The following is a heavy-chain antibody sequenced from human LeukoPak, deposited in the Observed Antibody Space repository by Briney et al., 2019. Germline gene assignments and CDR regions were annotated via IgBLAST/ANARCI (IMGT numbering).Heavy chain of an antibody. CDR2: ILYSGNT. CDR1: GGSINSSSYY. D-gene: IGHD5-24*01. J-gene: IGHJ4*02. CDR3: ARHRSKWLQSSFDY. V-gene: IGHV4-39*01. Sequence: SETLSLTCIVSGGSINSSSYYWGWIRQPPGKGLEWIGSILYSGNTYDNPSLKSRVTISVDTSKNQFSLKLNSVTAADTAVYYCARHRSKWLQSSFDYWGQGTLVTVSS.